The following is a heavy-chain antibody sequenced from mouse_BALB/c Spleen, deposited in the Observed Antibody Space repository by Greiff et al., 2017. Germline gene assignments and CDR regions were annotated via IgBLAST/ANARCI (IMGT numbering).Heavy chain of an antibody. Sequence: DVQLQESGPSLVKPSQTLSLTCSVTGDSITSGYWNWIRKFPGNKLEYMGCISYSGSTYYNPSLKSRISITRDTSKNQYYLQLNSVTTEDTATYYCASGSTMITGGFAYWGQGTLVTVSA. CDR1: GDSITSGY. CDR2: ISYSGST. J-gene: IGHJ3*01. D-gene: IGHD2-4*01. V-gene: IGHV3-8*02. CDR3: ASGSTMITGGFAY.